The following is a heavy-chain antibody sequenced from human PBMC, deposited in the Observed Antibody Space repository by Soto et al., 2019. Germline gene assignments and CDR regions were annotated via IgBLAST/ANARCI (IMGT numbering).Heavy chain of an antibody. Sequence: EVPLVESGGALVKPGESLTLSCAASGVTFISAWMTWVRQAPGKGLEWVGRIKSWTDGGRVDTAAPVKGRFTISRDDSKNTFDLQMNSLKSEDTAVYYCTNWRREKSCTSVSCDVDGAYWGQGTLVTVSS. CDR1: GVTFISAW. CDR2: IKSWTDGGRV. J-gene: IGHJ4*02. D-gene: IGHD2-8*02. CDR3: TNWRREKSCTSVSCDVDGAY. V-gene: IGHV3-15*02.